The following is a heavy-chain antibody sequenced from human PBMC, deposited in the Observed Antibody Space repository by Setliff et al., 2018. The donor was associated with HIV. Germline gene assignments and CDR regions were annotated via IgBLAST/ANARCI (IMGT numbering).Heavy chain of an antibody. D-gene: IGHD2-2*01. CDR1: GESFSNYH. V-gene: IGHV4-34*01. CDR3: ARDQRLPGVQQPYWYFDL. J-gene: IGHJ2*01. Sequence: SETLSLTCAVFGESFSNYHWNWFRQPPGGGLEWIGEISHSGNTDYNSSPKSRVTISVDTSKKQFSLEMRSLTAADTAIYYCARDQRLPGVQQPYWYFDLWGRGTLVTVSS. CDR2: ISHSGNT.